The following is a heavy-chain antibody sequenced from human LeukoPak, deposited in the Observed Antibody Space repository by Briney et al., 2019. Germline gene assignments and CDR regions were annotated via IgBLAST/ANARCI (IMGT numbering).Heavy chain of an antibody. D-gene: IGHD4-23*01. J-gene: IGHJ4*02. CDR3: AKDWTTVVTPKGYYFDS. V-gene: IGHV3-23*01. CDR1: RFSFNNYA. Sequence: GGSLLLSCAASRFSFNNYAMSWVRQAPGKGLEWVSAISTTGGSTYYADSVKGRFTISRDNSKNTLSLQMDSLRVEDTAVYYCAKDWTTVVTPKGYYFDSWGQGTLVTVSS. CDR2: ISTTGGST.